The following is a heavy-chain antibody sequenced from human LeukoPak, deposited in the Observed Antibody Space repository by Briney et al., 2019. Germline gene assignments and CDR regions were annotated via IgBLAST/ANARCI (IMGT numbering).Heavy chain of an antibody. J-gene: IGHJ5*02. CDR3: ARVPPYSGSYYGVPRRFDP. CDR1: GYTFTSYY. Sequence: ASVKVSCKASGYTFTSYYMHWVRQAPGQGLEWMGGIIPIFGTANYAQKFQGRVTITADESTSTAYMELSSLRSEDTAVYYCARVPPYSGSYYGVPRRFDPWGQGTLVTVSS. V-gene: IGHV1-69*13. D-gene: IGHD1-26*01. CDR2: IIPIFGTA.